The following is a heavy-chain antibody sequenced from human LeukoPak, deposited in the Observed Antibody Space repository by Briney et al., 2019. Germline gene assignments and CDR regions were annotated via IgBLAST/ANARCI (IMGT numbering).Heavy chain of an antibody. D-gene: IGHD3-22*01. CDR1: GGSISSYY. J-gene: IGHJ4*02. Sequence: SETLSLTCTVSGGSISSYYWSWIRQPAGKGLEWIGRIYTSGSTDYNPSLKSRVTMSVDTSKNQFSLKLSSVTAADTAVYYCAREARYDSSGYYLFYFDYWGQGTLVTVSS. V-gene: IGHV4-4*07. CDR3: AREARYDSSGYYLFYFDY. CDR2: IYTSGST.